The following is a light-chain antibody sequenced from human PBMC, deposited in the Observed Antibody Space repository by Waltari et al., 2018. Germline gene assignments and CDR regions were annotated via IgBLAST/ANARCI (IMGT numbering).Light chain of an antibody. V-gene: IGLV2-14*01. CDR2: DVS. CDR1: SSDVGGYNY. Sequence: QSALTQPASVSGSPGQSITISCTGTSSDVGGYNYVSWYQQHPGNAPKLMISDVSKRPAGVSTRSSGSKSGNTASLTISGLQAEDEADYYCSSYTSSSQDVFGTGTKVTVL. J-gene: IGLJ1*01. CDR3: SSYTSSSQDV.